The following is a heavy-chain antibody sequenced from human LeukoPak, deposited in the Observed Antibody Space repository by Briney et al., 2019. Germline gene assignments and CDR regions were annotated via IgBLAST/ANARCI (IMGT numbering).Heavy chain of an antibody. D-gene: IGHD1-7*01. CDR3: ARKANYISPLLFDP. CDR2: MNPNSANT. J-gene: IGHJ5*02. Sequence: ASVKVSCKASGYTFTSYDINWVRQATGQGLEWMGWMNPNSANTGYAQKFQGRVTITRNTSISTAYMELSSLRSEDTAVYYCARKANYISPLLFDPWGQGTLVTVSS. V-gene: IGHV1-8*03. CDR1: GYTFTSYD.